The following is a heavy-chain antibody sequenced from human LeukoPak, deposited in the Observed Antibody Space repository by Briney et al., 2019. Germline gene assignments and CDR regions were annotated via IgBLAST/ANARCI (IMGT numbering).Heavy chain of an antibody. CDR1: GFTFSSYS. CDR2: ISSSSSSYI. CDR3: ARAKGHYDSSGYFEEYYFDY. D-gene: IGHD3-22*01. V-gene: IGHV3-21*01. Sequence: GGSLRLSCAASGFTFSSYSMNWVRQAPGKGLEWVSSISSSSSSYIYYADSVKGRFTISRDNAKNSLYLQMNSLRAEDTAVYYCARAKGHYDSSGYFEEYYFDYWGQGTLVTVSS. J-gene: IGHJ4*02.